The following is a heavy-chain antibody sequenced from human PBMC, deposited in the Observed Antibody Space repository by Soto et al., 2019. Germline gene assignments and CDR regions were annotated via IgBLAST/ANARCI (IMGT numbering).Heavy chain of an antibody. V-gene: IGHV4-31*03. CDR1: GGSISSGGYY. CDR2: IYYSGST. Sequence: SETLSLTCTVSGGSISSGGYYWSWIRQHPGKGLEWIGYIYYSGSTYYNPSLKSRVTISVDTSKNQFSLKLSSVTSADTAVYYCARNYHDGDYETDYYYYMDVWGKGTTVTVSS. CDR3: ARNYHDGDYETDYYYYMDV. J-gene: IGHJ6*03. D-gene: IGHD4-17*01.